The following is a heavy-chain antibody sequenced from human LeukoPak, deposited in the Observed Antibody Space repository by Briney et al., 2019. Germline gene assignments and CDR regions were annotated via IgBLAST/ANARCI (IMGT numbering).Heavy chain of an antibody. CDR2: ISDSGGST. D-gene: IGHD2-15*01. Sequence: GGSLRLSCSASGFPFSSYAMHWVHQAPGKGLEYVSAISDSGGSTYYADSVKGRFTTSRDNSKNTLYLQMSSLRAEDTAVYFCVRGYSFGPYGMDVWGQGTTVTVSS. J-gene: IGHJ6*02. CDR3: VRGYSFGPYGMDV. V-gene: IGHV3-64D*09. CDR1: GFPFSSYA.